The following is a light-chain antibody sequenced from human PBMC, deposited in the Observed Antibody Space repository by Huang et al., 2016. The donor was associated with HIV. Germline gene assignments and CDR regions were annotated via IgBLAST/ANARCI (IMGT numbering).Light chain of an antibody. CDR1: QALLYSSNNKNY. CDR3: QQYYSTPPLT. V-gene: IGKV4-1*01. Sequence: DIVMTQSPDSLAVSLGERATINCKSSQALLYSSNNKNYLAWYQQKPGQPTKLLMYWASTRESGVPDRFSGSGSGTDFTLTISSLQAEDVAVYYCQQYYSTPPLTFGGGTKVEIK. J-gene: IGKJ4*01. CDR2: WAS.